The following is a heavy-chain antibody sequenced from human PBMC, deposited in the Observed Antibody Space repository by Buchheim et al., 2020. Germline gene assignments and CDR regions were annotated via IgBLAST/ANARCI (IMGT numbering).Heavy chain of an antibody. D-gene: IGHD2-15*01. Sequence: QVQLVESGGGVVQPGRSLRLSCAASGFTFSSYAMHWVRQAPGKGLEWVAVISYDGSNKYYADSVKGRFTISRDNSKNTLYLQMNSLRAEDTAVYYCAREDGSSVHQQTYWYFDLWGRGTL. J-gene: IGHJ2*01. CDR1: GFTFSSYA. CDR3: AREDGSSVHQQTYWYFDL. V-gene: IGHV3-30*04. CDR2: ISYDGSNK.